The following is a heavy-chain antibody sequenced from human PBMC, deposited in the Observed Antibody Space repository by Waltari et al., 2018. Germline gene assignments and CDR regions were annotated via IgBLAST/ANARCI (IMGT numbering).Heavy chain of an antibody. D-gene: IGHD3-3*01. J-gene: IGHJ6*02. Sequence: QVQLQESGPGLVKPSETLSLTCAVSGYSISSGYYWGWIRQPPGKGLEWIGSIYHSGSTYYNPSLKGRVTISVDTSKNQFSLKLSSVTAADTAVYYCARDLLHYDFWSGTGSGGMDVWGQGTTVTVSS. CDR3: ARDLLHYDFWSGTGSGGMDV. CDR1: GYSISSGYY. CDR2: IYHSGST. V-gene: IGHV4-38-2*02.